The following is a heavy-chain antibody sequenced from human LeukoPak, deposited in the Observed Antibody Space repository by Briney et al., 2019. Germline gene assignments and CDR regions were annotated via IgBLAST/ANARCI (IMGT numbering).Heavy chain of an antibody. CDR1: GGSISSYY. CDR3: ARGEGDCSSTSCYGYFGY. J-gene: IGHJ4*02. V-gene: IGHV4-59*01. CDR2: ICYSGST. Sequence: SETLSLTCTVSGGSISSYYWSRIRQPPGKGLEWIGYICYSGSTNYNPSLKSRVTISVDTSKNQFSLKLSSVTAADTAVYYCARGEGDCSSTSCYGYFGYWGQGTLVTVSS. D-gene: IGHD2-2*01.